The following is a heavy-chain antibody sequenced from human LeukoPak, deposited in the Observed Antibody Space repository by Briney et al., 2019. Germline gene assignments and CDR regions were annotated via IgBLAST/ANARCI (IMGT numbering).Heavy chain of an antibody. CDR2: ISGSGGST. CDR1: GFTFSSYA. V-gene: IGHV3-23*01. J-gene: IGHJ3*02. D-gene: IGHD3-22*01. Sequence: PGGSLRLSCAASGFTFSSYAMSWVRQAPGKGLEWVSAISGSGGSTYYADSVKGRFTISRDNSKNTLYPQMNSLRAEDTAVYYCAKDIDYYDSTSQDIWGQGTMVTVSS. CDR3: AKDIDYYDSTSQDI.